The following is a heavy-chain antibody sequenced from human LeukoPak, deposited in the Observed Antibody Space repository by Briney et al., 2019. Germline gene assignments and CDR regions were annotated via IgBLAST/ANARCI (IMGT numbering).Heavy chain of an antibody. CDR2: INQDGSEK. CDR3: ARGSVVAANLDF. V-gene: IGHV3-7*01. Sequence: GGSLRLSCAASGFTFSDYWMSWVRQAPGKGLEWVANINQDGSEKDYEDSVRGRFTISRDNAKNSLFLQMNTLRADDAAVYYCARGSVVAANLDFWGQGTLITVS. J-gene: IGHJ4*02. D-gene: IGHD2-15*01. CDR1: GFTFSDYW.